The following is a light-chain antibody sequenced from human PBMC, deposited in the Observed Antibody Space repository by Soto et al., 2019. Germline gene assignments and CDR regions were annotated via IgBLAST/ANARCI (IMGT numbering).Light chain of an antibody. CDR2: GNS. J-gene: IGLJ2*01. CDR1: SSNIGAGYD. V-gene: IGLV1-40*01. CDR3: QAYDSSLSGSV. Sequence: QSVLTQPPSVSGAPGQRVTISCTGSSSNIGAGYDVHWYQQLPGTAPKLLIYGNSNRPSGVPDRFSGPKSGTSASLASTGLQAEDEADYYCQAYDSSLSGSVFGGGTQLTVL.